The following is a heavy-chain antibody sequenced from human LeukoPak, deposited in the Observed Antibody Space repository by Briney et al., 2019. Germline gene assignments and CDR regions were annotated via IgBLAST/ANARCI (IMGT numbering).Heavy chain of an antibody. CDR1: GFTFSSYA. J-gene: IGHJ5*02. V-gene: IGHV3-23*01. CDR2: IGGSSGKI. CDR3: AKQPYQYVSGSPSWLDP. Sequence: GGSLRLSCGASGFTFSSYAMTWVRQAPGKGLEGVSGIGGSSGKIFYADSVKGRFTISRDNSKNTLYLQMNALRAEDTAIYFCAKQPYQYVSGSPSWLDPWGQGTLVTVSS. D-gene: IGHD3-10*01.